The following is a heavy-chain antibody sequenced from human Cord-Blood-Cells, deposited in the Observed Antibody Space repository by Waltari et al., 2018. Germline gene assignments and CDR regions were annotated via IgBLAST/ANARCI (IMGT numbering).Heavy chain of an antibody. V-gene: IGHV3-53*01. Sequence: EVQLVESGGGLIQPGGSLRLSCAASGFTVSSNYMSWVRRAPGQGLEWISVISSGGRTYCADSVKGRFTISRDNSKNTLYLKMNSLRAEDTAVYYCASHYGDYWYFDLWGRGTLVTVSS. CDR1: GFTVSSNY. J-gene: IGHJ2*01. CDR3: ASHYGDYWYFDL. CDR2: ISSGGRT. D-gene: IGHD4-17*01.